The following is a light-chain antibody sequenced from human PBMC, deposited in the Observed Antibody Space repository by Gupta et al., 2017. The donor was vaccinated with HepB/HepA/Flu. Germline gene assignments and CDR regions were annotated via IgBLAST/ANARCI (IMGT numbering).Light chain of an antibody. CDR2: RAS. CDR3: LQYSSYPWT. V-gene: IGKV1-5*03. J-gene: IGKJ1*01. CDR1: QSVDKW. Sequence: DIPIAQSPSTLSASVGDRVTITCRASQSVDKWLAWYQQKPGLAPKILIHRASGLESGVPSRFSGSGSGTEFTLTINSLQPEDIATYYCLQYSSYPWTFGQGTKVEIK.